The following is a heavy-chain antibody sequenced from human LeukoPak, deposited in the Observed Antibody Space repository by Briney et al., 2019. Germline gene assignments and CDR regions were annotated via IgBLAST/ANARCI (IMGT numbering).Heavy chain of an antibody. V-gene: IGHV3-48*03. CDR2: ISSSGSTI. J-gene: IGHJ4*02. D-gene: IGHD5-18*01. CDR3: ARVGLIQLWLREGYYFDY. CDR1: GFTFSGYE. Sequence: GGSLRLSCAASGFTFSGYEMNWVRQAPGKGLEWVSYISSSGSTIYYADSVKGRFTISRDNAKNSLYLQMNSLRAEDTAVYYCARVGLIQLWLREGYYFDYWGQGTLVTVSS.